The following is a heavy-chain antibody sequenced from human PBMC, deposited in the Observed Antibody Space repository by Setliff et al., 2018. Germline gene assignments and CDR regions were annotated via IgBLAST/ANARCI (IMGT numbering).Heavy chain of an antibody. J-gene: IGHJ6*03. CDR3: AKRDYYDSSGYLLPYMDV. CDR2: ISGSGGST. D-gene: IGHD3-22*01. Sequence: ETLRLSCAASGFTFSSYAMSWVRQAPGKGLEWVSAISGSGGSTYYADSVKGRFTISRDNSKNTLYLQMNSLRAEDTAVYYCAKRDYYDSSGYLLPYMDVWGKGTTVTVSS. V-gene: IGHV3-23*01. CDR1: GFTFSSYA.